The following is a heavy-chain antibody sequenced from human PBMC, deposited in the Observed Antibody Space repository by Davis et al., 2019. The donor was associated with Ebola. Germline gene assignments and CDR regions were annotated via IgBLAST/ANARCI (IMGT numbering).Heavy chain of an antibody. D-gene: IGHD1-7*01. J-gene: IGHJ4*02. CDR2: IRYDGSRK. CDR3: VRTTYGAPEY. V-gene: IGHV3-30*02. CDR1: GFTFSNYG. Sequence: PGGSLRLSCAASGFTFSNYGIHWVRQAPGKGLEWVGSIRYDGSRKYYGDSVKGRFTISRDNSKNMLYLQMDSLRAEDTAVYYCVRTTYGAPEYWGQGTLVTVSS.